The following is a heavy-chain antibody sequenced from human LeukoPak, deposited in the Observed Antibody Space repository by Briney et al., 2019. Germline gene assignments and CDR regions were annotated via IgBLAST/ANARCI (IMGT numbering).Heavy chain of an antibody. Sequence: PSETLSLTCTVSGGSISSSSYYWGWIRQPPGKGLEWIGSIYYSGSTYYNPSLKSRVTISVDTSKNQFSLKLSSVTAADTAVYYCAREFYYDAYYFDYWGQGTLVTVSS. D-gene: IGHD3-22*01. CDR1: GGSISSSSYY. J-gene: IGHJ4*02. CDR3: AREFYYDAYYFDY. CDR2: IYYSGST. V-gene: IGHV4-39*07.